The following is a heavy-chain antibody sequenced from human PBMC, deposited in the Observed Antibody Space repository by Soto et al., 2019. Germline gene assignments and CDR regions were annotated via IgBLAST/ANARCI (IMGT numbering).Heavy chain of an antibody. D-gene: IGHD2-15*01. CDR3: AKDLEGYCSGGSCYDGGY. CDR1: GFTFSSYA. CDR2: ISGSGGST. V-gene: IGHV3-23*01. Sequence: EVQLLESGGGLVQPGGSLRLSCAASGFTFSSYAMSWVRQAPGKGLEWVSAISGSGGSTYYADSVKGRFTISRDNSKNTLYLQMNSLRAEDTAVYYCAKDLEGYCSGGSCYDGGYWGQGTLVTVSS. J-gene: IGHJ4*02.